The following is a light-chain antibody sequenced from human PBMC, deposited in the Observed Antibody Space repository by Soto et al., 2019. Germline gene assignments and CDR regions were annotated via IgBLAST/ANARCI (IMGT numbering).Light chain of an antibody. V-gene: IGKV3-20*01. J-gene: IGKJ4*01. Sequence: DIVLTQSPGTLSLPPGERAILSCSASQSVSSSHLAWYQQKPGQAPGLLIYGASSRATGIPDRFSGSGSGTDFTLTISRLEPEDFAVYYCQQYGTSPPALTFGGGTKVEIK. CDR1: QSVSSSH. CDR2: GAS. CDR3: QQYGTSPPALT.